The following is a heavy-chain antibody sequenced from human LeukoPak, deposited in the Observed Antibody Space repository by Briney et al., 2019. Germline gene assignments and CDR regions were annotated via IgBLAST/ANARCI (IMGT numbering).Heavy chain of an antibody. CDR3: ARGGGKGVVPAATKYYLDY. J-gene: IGHJ4*02. CDR2: IYYSGST. Sequence: SETLSLTCTVSGGSISSGGYYWSWIRQHPGKGLEWIGYIYYSGSTYYNPSLKSRVTISVDTSKNQFSLKLSSVTAADTAVYYCARGGGKGVVPAATKYYLDYWGQGTLVTVSS. CDR1: GGSISSGGYY. V-gene: IGHV4-31*03. D-gene: IGHD2-2*01.